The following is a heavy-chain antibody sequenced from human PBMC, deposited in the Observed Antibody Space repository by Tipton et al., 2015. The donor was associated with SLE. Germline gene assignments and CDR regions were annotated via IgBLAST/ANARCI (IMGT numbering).Heavy chain of an antibody. CDR3: AGYCTSTSCYEARGGMDV. CDR2: IFHIGSA. J-gene: IGHJ6*02. CDR1: GGSISSSSYY. D-gene: IGHD2-2*01. Sequence: TLSLTCTVSGGSISSSSYYWAWIRQPPGKGLEWIGHIFHIGSAYYNPSLKSRVTISIDTSTNQFSLKVKSVTAADTAVYYCAGYCTSTSCYEARGGMDVWGQGTTVTVSS. V-gene: IGHV4-39*07.